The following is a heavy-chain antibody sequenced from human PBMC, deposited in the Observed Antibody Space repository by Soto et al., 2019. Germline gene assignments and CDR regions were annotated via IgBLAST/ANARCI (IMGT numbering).Heavy chain of an antibody. J-gene: IGHJ4*02. CDR3: ARAKGSSGWYRKGDYFDY. D-gene: IGHD6-19*01. Sequence: VGSLRLSCAASGFTFSSYDMHWVRQATGKGLEWVSAIGTAGDTYYPGSVKGRFTISRENAKNSLYLQMNSLRAGDTAVYYCARAKGSSGWYRKGDYFDYWGQGTLVTVSS. CDR2: IGTAGDT. V-gene: IGHV3-13*01. CDR1: GFTFSSYD.